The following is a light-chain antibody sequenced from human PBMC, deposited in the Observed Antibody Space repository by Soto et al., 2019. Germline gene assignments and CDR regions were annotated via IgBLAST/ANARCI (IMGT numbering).Light chain of an antibody. J-gene: IGKJ2*01. CDR2: AAS. V-gene: IGKV1-39*01. CDR1: QTISSW. Sequence: DIQMTQSPSTLSGSVGDRVTITCRASQTISSWLAWYQQKPGKAPQLLISAASTLQSGVPSRFSGSGSGTDFTLTISSLQPEDSATYYCHQTYNTLYTFGQGTKVDIK. CDR3: HQTYNTLYT.